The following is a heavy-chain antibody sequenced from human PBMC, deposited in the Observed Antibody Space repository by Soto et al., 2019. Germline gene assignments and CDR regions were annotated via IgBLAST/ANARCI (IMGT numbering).Heavy chain of an antibody. CDR2: IYYSGTT. CDR3: ARRELKGPIAY. V-gene: IGHV4-28*01. D-gene: IGHD1-26*01. Sequence: PSETLSLTCAVSGYSISSSNWWGWIRQPPGKGLEWIGYIYYSGTTYYNPSLKSRVTMSVDTSKNQFSLKLTSVTAVDTAVYYCARRELKGPIAYWGQGTLVTVYS. J-gene: IGHJ4*02. CDR1: GYSISSSNW.